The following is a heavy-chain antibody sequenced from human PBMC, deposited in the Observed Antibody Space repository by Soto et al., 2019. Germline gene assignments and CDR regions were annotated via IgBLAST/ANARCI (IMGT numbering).Heavy chain of an antibody. Sequence: AETLSLTCTVSGGSISSSSYYWGWIRQPPGKGLEWIGSIYYSGSTYYNPTLKSRVTISVDTSKNQFSLKLSSVTAADTAVYYCARRIRNIVGVTDYWGQGTLVTVSS. J-gene: IGHJ4*02. CDR1: GGSISSSSYY. D-gene: IGHD1-26*01. V-gene: IGHV4-39*01. CDR2: IYYSGST. CDR3: ARRIRNIVGVTDY.